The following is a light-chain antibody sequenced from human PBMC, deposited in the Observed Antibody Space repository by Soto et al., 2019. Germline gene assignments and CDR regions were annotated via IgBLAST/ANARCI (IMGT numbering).Light chain of an antibody. J-gene: IGLJ2*01. CDR2: EVS. V-gene: IGLV2-8*01. Sequence: SALTQPPSASGSPGQSVTISCTATSSDVGGYNYVSWYQQHPGKVPKLMIYEVSKRPSGVPDRFSGSKSGNTASLTVSGLQAEDEADYYCSSYGGSNSLVFGGGTKLTVL. CDR1: SSDVGGYNY. CDR3: SSYGGSNSLV.